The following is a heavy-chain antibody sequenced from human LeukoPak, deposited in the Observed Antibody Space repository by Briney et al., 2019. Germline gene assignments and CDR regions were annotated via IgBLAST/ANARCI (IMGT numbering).Heavy chain of an antibody. Sequence: RPGGSLRLSCAASGFTFDDFAMSWVRQAPGKGLEWVSTINWNGDTTTYADSIRGGFTISRDNRKNSLYLQMDSLRAEDTALYYCARSGVVGTTEFDNWGQGTLVAVSS. V-gene: IGHV3-20*04. J-gene: IGHJ4*02. CDR2: INWNGDTT. CDR1: GFTFDDFA. D-gene: IGHD1-26*01. CDR3: ARSGVVGTTEFDN.